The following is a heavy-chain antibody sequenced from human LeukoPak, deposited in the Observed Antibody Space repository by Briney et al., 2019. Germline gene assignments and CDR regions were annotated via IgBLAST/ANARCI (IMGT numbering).Heavy chain of an antibody. J-gene: IGHJ4*02. V-gene: IGHV3-23*01. CDR1: RFTFSSYA. D-gene: IGHD1-26*01. CDR2: ISGSGGST. Sequence: GGSLRLSCAASRFTFSSYAMNWVRQAPGKGLEWVSAISGSGGSTYYADSVKGRFTISRDNSKNTLYLQMNSLRAEDTAVYYCAKLNSGSYSYDPEFDYSGQGTLVTVSS. CDR3: AKLNSGSYSYDPEFDY.